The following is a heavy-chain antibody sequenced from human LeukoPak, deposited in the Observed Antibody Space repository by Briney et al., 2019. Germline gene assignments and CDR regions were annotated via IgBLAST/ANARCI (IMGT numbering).Heavy chain of an antibody. J-gene: IGHJ4*02. CDR1: GFTFSSYW. D-gene: IGHD5-18*01. Sequence: QPGGSLRLSCAASGFTFSSYWMHWVRQAPGKGLVWVSRINTDGSSKSYADSVKGRFTISRDNAKNRLYVQMNSLRAEDTAVYYCATGSGLWSPDYWGQGTLVTVS. CDR2: INTDGSSK. V-gene: IGHV3-74*01. CDR3: ATGSGLWSPDY.